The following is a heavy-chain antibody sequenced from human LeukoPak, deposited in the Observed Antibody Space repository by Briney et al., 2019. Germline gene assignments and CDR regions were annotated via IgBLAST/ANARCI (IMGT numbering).Heavy chain of an antibody. CDR3: ASGDSGSYYYYGMDV. CDR2: ISYDGSNK. CDR1: GFTFRSYA. V-gene: IGHV3-30-3*01. D-gene: IGHD1-26*01. J-gene: IGHJ6*02. Sequence: GRSLRLSCAASGFTFRSYAMHWVRQAPGKGLEWVAVISYDGSNKYYADSVKGRFTISRVNSKNTLYLQMNSLRAEDTAVYYCASGDSGSYYYYGMDVWGQGTTVTVSS.